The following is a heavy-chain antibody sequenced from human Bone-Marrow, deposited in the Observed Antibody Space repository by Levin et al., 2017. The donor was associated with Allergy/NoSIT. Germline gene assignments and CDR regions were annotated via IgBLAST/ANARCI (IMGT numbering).Heavy chain of an antibody. CDR3: ASGSPGVVHIDV. V-gene: IGHV1-2*02. CDR2: IKPDGGNP. Sequence: GESLKISCQASGSTFSDYLFHWVRQAPGQGLEWMGWIKPDGGNPNYAPPFQGRVTMASDTSIRTVYLEIRRIRSDDTAVYYCASGSPGVVHIDVWGKGTTVTVSS. CDR1: GSTFSDYL. D-gene: IGHD3-3*01. J-gene: IGHJ6*04.